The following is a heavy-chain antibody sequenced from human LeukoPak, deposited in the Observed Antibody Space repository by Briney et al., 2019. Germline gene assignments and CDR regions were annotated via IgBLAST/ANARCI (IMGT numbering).Heavy chain of an antibody. CDR1: GFTFSSYG. J-gene: IGHJ4*02. CDR2: ISYDGSNK. Sequence: PGRSLRLSCAASGFTFSSYGMHWVRQAPGKGLEWVAVISYDGSNKYYADSVKGRFTISRDNSKNTLYLQMISLRAEDTAVYYCAKDRQQQLDLDYWGQGTLVTVSS. CDR3: AKDRQQQLDLDY. D-gene: IGHD6-13*01. V-gene: IGHV3-30*18.